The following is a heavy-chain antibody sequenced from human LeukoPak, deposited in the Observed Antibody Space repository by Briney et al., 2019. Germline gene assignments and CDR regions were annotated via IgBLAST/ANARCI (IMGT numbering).Heavy chain of an antibody. CDR1: GYSITRGYY. D-gene: IGHD1-26*01. V-gene: IGHV4-38-2*02. CDR2: IFHTGST. CDR3: ARGGNYWDAFDI. J-gene: IGHJ3*02. Sequence: SETLSLTCTVSGYSITRGYYWGWIRQPPGKGPEWIASIFHTGSTYYNPSLKSRVTISVDTSKNQFSLRLSSVTAADTAVYFCARGGNYWDAFDIWGQGTMVTVSS.